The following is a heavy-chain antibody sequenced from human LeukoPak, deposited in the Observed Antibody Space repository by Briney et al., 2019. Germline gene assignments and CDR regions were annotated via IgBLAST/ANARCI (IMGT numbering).Heavy chain of an antibody. Sequence: GGSLRLSCAASGFTFSSYAMSWVRQAPGKGLEWVSAISGSSGSTYYADSVKGRFTISRDNSKNTLYLQMNSLRAEDTAVYYCDTSGSYYGFDYWGQGTLVTVSS. V-gene: IGHV3-23*01. J-gene: IGHJ4*02. CDR3: DTSGSYYGFDY. CDR2: ISGSSGST. D-gene: IGHD1-26*01. CDR1: GFTFSSYA.